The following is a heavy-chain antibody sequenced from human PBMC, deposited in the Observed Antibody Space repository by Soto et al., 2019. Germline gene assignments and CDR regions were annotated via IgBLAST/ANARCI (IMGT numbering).Heavy chain of an antibody. D-gene: IGHD2-21*01. Sequence: QVQLVQSGAEVKKPGSSVKVSCKASGGTFSTYTVTWVRQAPGQGLEWMGRIIPILEIANYAQKFQGRVTITAEKSTNTAYMELSSLRSAATAVYYCARDGNCSGGDCYDTYNWFDPWGQGTLVTVSS. CDR1: GGTFSTYT. CDR3: ARDGNCSGGDCYDTYNWFDP. CDR2: IIPILEIA. J-gene: IGHJ5*02. V-gene: IGHV1-69*08.